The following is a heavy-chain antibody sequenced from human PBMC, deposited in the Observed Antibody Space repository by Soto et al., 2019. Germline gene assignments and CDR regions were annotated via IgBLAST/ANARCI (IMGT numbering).Heavy chain of an antibody. J-gene: IGHJ5*02. CDR3: ARETRGWFDP. Sequence: QVQLQESGPGLVMPSETLSLTCTVSGGSISSHYWNWIRQLPGKGLEWIGYIYYSGSTNYNPSLKSRVTISVDTSKNQFSLKLRSVIAADTAVYYCARETRGWFDPWGQGSLVTVSS. V-gene: IGHV4-59*11. CDR2: IYYSGST. D-gene: IGHD1-1*01. CDR1: GGSISSHY.